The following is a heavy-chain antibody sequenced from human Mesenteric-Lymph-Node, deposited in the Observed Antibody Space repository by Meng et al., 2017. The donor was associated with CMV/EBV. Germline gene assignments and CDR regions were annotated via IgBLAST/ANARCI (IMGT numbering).Heavy chain of an antibody. CDR1: GSTFSSYA. V-gene: IGHV3-30*04. D-gene: IGHD3-3*02. Sequence: GGSLRLSCAASGSTFSSYAIHWVRQAPGKGLEWVAVISYDGSNKYYAESVKGRFTISRDNSKNTLYLQFNSLRSEDTAVYYCAKETGTPPGAFLDYWGQGTPVTVSS. CDR2: ISYDGSNK. J-gene: IGHJ4*02. CDR3: AKETGTPPGAFLDY.